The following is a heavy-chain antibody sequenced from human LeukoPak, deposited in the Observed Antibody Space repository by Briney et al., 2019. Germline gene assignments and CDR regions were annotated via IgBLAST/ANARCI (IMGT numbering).Heavy chain of an antibody. V-gene: IGHV1-69*06. Sequence: GASVKVSCKASGGSFSSYAISWVRQAPGQGLEWMGGIIPIFGTANYAQKVQGRVTITADKSTSTAYMELSSLRSEDTAVYYCASGTDTAMGDYGMDVWGKGTTVTVSS. CDR2: IIPIFGTA. D-gene: IGHD5-18*01. J-gene: IGHJ6*04. CDR1: GGSFSSYA. CDR3: ASGTDTAMGDYGMDV.